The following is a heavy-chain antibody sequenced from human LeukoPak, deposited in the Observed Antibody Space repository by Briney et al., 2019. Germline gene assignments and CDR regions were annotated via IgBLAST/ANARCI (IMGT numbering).Heavy chain of an antibody. V-gene: IGHV3-48*03. J-gene: IGHJ4*02. D-gene: IGHD3-9*01. CDR2: ISSSGSTI. Sequence: GGSLRLSCAASGFTFSSYEMNWVRQAPGKGLEWVSYISSSGSTIYYADSVKGRFTISRDNAKTSLYLQMNSLRAEDTAVYYRARDDILTGYPTPFDYWGQGTLVTVSS. CDR3: ARDDILTGYPTPFDY. CDR1: GFTFSSYE.